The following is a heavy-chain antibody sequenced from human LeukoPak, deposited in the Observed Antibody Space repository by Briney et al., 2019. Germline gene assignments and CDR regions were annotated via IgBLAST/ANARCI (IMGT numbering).Heavy chain of an antibody. D-gene: IGHD5-12*01. V-gene: IGHV3-48*04. CDR2: ISSSSTI. J-gene: IGHJ4*02. CDR1: GFTFSSYS. CDR3: AKDPVDIVATIWNY. Sequence: GGSLRLSCAASGFTFSSYSMNWVRQAPGKGLEWVSYISSSSTIYYADSVKGRFTISRDNAKNSLYLQMNSLRAEDTALYYCAKDPVDIVATIWNYWGQGTLVTVSS.